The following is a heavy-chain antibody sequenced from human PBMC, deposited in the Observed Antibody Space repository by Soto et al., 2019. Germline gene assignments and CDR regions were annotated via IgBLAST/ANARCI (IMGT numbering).Heavy chain of an antibody. CDR3: ARRGSSYGYMEYY. CDR1: GGSISSSYYY. CDR2: IYYSGST. Sequence: SETLSLTCTVSGGSISSSYYYWGWIRQPPGKGLEWIGSIYYSGSTYYNPSLKSRVTISVDTSKNQFSLKLSSVTAADTAVYYCARRGSSYGYMEYYWGQGTLATVS. J-gene: IGHJ4*02. D-gene: IGHD5-18*01. V-gene: IGHV4-39*01.